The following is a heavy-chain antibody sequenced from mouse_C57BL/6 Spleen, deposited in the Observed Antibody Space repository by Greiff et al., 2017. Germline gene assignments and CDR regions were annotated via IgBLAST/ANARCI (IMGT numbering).Heavy chain of an antibody. V-gene: IGHV1-82*01. CDR1: GYAFSSSW. Sequence: QVQLQQPGPELVKPGASVKISGKASGYAFSSSWMNWVKQRPGQGLEWIGRIYPGDGDTNYNGKFKGKATLTADKSSSTASMHLSSLTSEDSAVYFCARALYGNWYFDVWGTGTTVTVAS. J-gene: IGHJ1*03. CDR3: ARALYGNWYFDV. D-gene: IGHD2-1*01. CDR2: IYPGDGDT.